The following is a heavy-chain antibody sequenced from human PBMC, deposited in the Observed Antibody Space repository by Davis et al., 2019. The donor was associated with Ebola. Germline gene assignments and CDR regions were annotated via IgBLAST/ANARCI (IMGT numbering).Heavy chain of an antibody. CDR3: ARKPDIVVVVAADYGMDV. J-gene: IGHJ6*02. Sequence: GESLKISCAAFGFTFSSYAMHWVRQAPGKGLEWVAVISYDGSNKYYADSVKGRFTISRDNSKNTLYLQMNSLRAEDTAVYYCARKPDIVVVVAADYGMDVWGQGTTVTVSS. D-gene: IGHD2-15*01. CDR2: ISYDGSNK. V-gene: IGHV3-30*04. CDR1: GFTFSSYA.